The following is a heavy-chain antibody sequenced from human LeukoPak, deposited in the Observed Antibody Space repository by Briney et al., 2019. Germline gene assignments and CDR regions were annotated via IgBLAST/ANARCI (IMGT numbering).Heavy chain of an antibody. CDR3: AKARLGAWNYGAFDI. Sequence: GGSLRLSCAAPGFTFSSYGMHWVRQAPGKGLEWMAVISYDGSNKYYADSLKGRFTISRDNSKNTLYLQMNSLRTEDTAVYYCAKARLGAWNYGAFDIWGQGTMVTVSS. V-gene: IGHV3-30*18. CDR2: ISYDGSNK. D-gene: IGHD1-7*01. CDR1: GFTFSSYG. J-gene: IGHJ3*02.